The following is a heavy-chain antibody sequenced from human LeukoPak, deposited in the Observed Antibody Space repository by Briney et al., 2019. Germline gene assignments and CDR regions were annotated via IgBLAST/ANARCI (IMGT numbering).Heavy chain of an antibody. CDR2: IYYSGRT. CDR1: GYSISSGYY. CDR3: ARGDFWSGDLIQH. J-gene: IGHJ1*01. D-gene: IGHD3-3*01. V-gene: IGHV4-38-2*02. Sequence: SETLSLTCTVSGYSISSGYYWGWIRQPPVKGLEWIGYIYYSGRTNYNPSLKSRVTISVDTSKTQFSLKLSSVTAADTAVYYCARGDFWSGDLIQHWGQGTLVTVSS.